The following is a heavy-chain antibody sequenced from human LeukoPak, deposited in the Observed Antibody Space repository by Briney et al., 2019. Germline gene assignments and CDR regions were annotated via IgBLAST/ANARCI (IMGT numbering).Heavy chain of an antibody. Sequence: PGGSLRLSCAASGFTFSSYAMSWVRQAPGKGLEWVSAISGSGGSTYYADSVKGRFTISRDNSQNTLYLQMSSLRAEDTAVYYCVKDRTGGRVAFDIWGQGTMVTVSS. CDR1: GFTFSSYA. V-gene: IGHV3-23*01. D-gene: IGHD1-14*01. CDR2: ISGSGGST. CDR3: VKDRTGGRVAFDI. J-gene: IGHJ3*02.